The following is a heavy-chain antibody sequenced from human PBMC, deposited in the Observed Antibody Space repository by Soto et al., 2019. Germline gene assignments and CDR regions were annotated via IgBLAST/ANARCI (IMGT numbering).Heavy chain of an antibody. V-gene: IGHV1-8*01. D-gene: IGHD3-3*01. Sequence: ASVKVSCKASGYTFTSYDMNWVRQATGQGLEWMEWMNPNSGNTGYAQKFQGRVTITRNTSISTANMKMSSMRSEDTAMNNCERGQNTYYYFWSGSLDYFDYWGQGTLVTVSS. CDR3: ERGQNTYYYFWSGSLDYFDY. J-gene: IGHJ4*02. CDR1: GYTFTSYD. CDR2: MNPNSGNT.